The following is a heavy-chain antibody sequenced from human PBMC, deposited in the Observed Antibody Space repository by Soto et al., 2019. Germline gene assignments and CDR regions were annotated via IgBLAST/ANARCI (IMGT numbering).Heavy chain of an antibody. V-gene: IGHV3-9*01. Sequence: GGSLRLSCAASGFTFDDYAMHWVRQAPGKGLEWVSGISWNSGSIGYADSVKGRFTISRDNAKNSLYLQMNSLRAEDTALYYCAKDILRYKGRGAFDIWGQGTMVTVSS. D-gene: IGHD3-9*01. J-gene: IGHJ3*02. CDR1: GFTFDDYA. CDR2: ISWNSGSI. CDR3: AKDILRYKGRGAFDI.